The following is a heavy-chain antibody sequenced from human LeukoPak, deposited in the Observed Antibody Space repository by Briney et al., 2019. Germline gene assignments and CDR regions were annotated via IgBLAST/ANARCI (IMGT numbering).Heavy chain of an antibody. CDR2: NSVSGGNT. J-gene: IGHJ3*02. CDR1: GFTFSSYA. V-gene: IGHV3-23*01. Sequence: GGSLRLSCAASGFTFSSYAMSWVRQAPGKGLEWVSANSVSGGNTYYADSGKGRYTISRDKSKNTQYLQMNSLRAEETAVYYCANSRIVTAFDIWGQGTMVTVSS. D-gene: IGHD1-26*01. CDR3: ANSRIVTAFDI.